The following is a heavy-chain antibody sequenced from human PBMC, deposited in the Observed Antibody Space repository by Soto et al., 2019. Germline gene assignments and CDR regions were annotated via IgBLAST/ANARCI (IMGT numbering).Heavy chain of an antibody. V-gene: IGHV1-18*04. CDR1: GYTFTSYG. Sequence: ASVKVSCKASGYTFTSYGICWLRQAPGQGLEWMGWISAYNGNTNYAQKLQGRVTMTTDTSTSTAYMELRSLRSDDTAVYYCARDHSIDYDSSGYTPYFDYWGQGTLVTVSS. CDR3: ARDHSIDYDSSGYTPYFDY. J-gene: IGHJ4*02. CDR2: ISAYNGNT. D-gene: IGHD3-22*01.